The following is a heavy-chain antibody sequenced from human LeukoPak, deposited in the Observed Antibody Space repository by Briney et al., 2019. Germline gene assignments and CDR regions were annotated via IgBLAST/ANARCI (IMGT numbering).Heavy chain of an antibody. Sequence: SQTLSLTCAISGDSVSTNSAAWNWVRQSPSRGLEWLGRTYYRSKWYNDYAVSVKSRITINPDTSKNQLSLQLNFVTPEDTAVYYCTREGPDAFVIWGQGTMVTVSS. J-gene: IGHJ3*02. V-gene: IGHV6-1*01. CDR1: GDSVSTNSAA. CDR2: TYYRSKWYN. CDR3: TREGPDAFVI.